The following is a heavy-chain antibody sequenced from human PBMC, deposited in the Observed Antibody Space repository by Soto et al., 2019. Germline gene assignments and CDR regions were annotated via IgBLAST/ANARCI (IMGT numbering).Heavy chain of an antibody. D-gene: IGHD5-18*01. Sequence: GGSLRLSFVASGFSFSNYNMNWVRQAPGKGLEWVSYITDSSDTVHYADSVRGPFPISRDNAESSLYLKMNSLRDETTAVYFCARDFGYGYYLDYWGRGTMVTVSS. CDR3: ARDFGYGYYLDY. J-gene: IGHJ4*02. V-gene: IGHV3-48*02. CDR2: ITDSSDTV. CDR1: GFSFSNYN.